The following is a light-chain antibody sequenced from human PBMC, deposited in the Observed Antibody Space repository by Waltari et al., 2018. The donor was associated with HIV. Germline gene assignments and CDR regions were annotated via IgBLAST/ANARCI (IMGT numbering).Light chain of an antibody. CDR1: NIGTKS. CDR2: YND. V-gene: IGLV3-21*04. J-gene: IGLJ3*02. CDR3: HVWDGSDYVSGV. Sequence: SYVLTQPPSVSVAPGETATVTCGGNNIGTKSVHWYQQRPGQAPVLVIYYNDGRPSGSPERFSGSNSGNTATLTISRAEAGDEADYYCHVWDGSDYVSGVFGGGTKVTVL.